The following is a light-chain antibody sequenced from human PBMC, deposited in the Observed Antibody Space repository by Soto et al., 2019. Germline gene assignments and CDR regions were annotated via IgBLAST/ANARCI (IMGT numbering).Light chain of an antibody. CDR3: QQYGTSPYT. CDR2: GAS. V-gene: IGKV3-20*01. CDR1: QSVSSGY. J-gene: IGKJ2*01. Sequence: EIVLTQSPGTLSLSPGERATLSCRASQSVSSGYLAWYQQKPGQAPRLLIYGASSRATGIPDRFSGSGSGTDFTLTISRLVPEDFAVYYCQQYGTSPYTFGQGTKLEIK.